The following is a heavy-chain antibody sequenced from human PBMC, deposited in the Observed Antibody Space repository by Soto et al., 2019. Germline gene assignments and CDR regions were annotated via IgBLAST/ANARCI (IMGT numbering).Heavy chain of an antibody. J-gene: IGHJ6*04. CDR1: GLAFSSSW. V-gene: IGHV3-7*03. CDR3: ARNRAALDV. CDR2: IEEDGSEK. D-gene: IGHD6-6*01. Sequence: PGGSLRLSCAASGLAFSSSWMTWVRQAPGKGLEWVANIEEDGSEKNYVDSVKGRFTISRDNTKNSLYLQMNSLRVEDTAMYYCARNRAALDVWGIGTTVTVSS.